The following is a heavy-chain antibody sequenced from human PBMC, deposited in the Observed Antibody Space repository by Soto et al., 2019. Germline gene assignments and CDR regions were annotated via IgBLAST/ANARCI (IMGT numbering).Heavy chain of an antibody. CDR2: VKSKTYVATT. Sequence: SLRVSCTSSYFTFSNAWMNLVRHIPLKLLGWVGRVKSKTYVATTDYAAPVKGRFTISREESKNSLYLQMNSLKTEDTGVYYCTTARSNDYWGQGTLVTVSS. V-gene: IGHV3-15*07. CDR3: TTARSNDY. CDR1: YFTFSNAW. J-gene: IGHJ4*02.